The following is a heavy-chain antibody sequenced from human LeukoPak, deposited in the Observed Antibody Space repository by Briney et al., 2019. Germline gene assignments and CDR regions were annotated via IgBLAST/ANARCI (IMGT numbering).Heavy chain of an antibody. CDR1: GFTFSNYA. D-gene: IGHD1-14*01. CDR2: ISYDGTNK. J-gene: IGHJ4*02. Sequence: GGSLRLSCAASGFTFSNYAMHWVRQAPGKGLEWLAVISYDGTNKYYADSVKGRFTISRDNSKNTLYLQMNSLRAEDTAVYYCARAGSVGTFDYWGQGTLVTVSS. V-gene: IGHV3-30*04. CDR3: ARAGSVGTFDY.